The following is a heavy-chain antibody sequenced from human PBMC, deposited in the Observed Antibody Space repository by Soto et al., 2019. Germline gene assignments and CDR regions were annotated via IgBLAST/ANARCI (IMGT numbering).Heavy chain of an antibody. V-gene: IGHV3-30-3*01. CDR3: ARGDNFYDSSGYYY. D-gene: IGHD3-22*01. J-gene: IGHJ4*02. CDR1: GFTFSSYA. CDR2: ISYDGANQ. Sequence: PVGSLRLSCVASGFTFSSYAMHWVRQTPGKGLEWVAVISYDGANQYYADSVKGRFTISRDTSKNTLYLQMNSLRAEDTAVYYCARGDNFYDSSGYYYWGQGTLVTVSS.